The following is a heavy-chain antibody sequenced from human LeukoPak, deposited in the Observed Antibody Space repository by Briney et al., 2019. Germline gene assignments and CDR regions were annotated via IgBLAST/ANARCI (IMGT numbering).Heavy chain of an antibody. V-gene: IGHV4-34*01. Sequence: SETLSLTCAVYGGSFSGYYWSWIRQPPGKGLEWIGEINHSGSTNYNPSLKSRVTISVDTSKNQFSLKLSSVTAADTAVYYCARGNIRRIYYYYYYMDVCGKGTTVTVSS. J-gene: IGHJ6*03. CDR2: INHSGST. D-gene: IGHD2/OR15-2a*01. CDR3: ARGNIRRIYYYYYYMDV. CDR1: GGSFSGYY.